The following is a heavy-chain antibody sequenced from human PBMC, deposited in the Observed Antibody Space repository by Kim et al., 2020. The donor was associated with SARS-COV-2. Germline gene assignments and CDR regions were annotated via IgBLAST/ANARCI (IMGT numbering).Heavy chain of an antibody. CDR2: ISYDGSNK. Sequence: GGSLRLSCAASGFTFSSYAMHWVRQAPGKGLEWVAVISYDGSNKYYADSVKGRFTISRDNSKNTLYLQMNSLRAEDTAVYYCARVFAAGGFDYWGQGTLVTVSS. CDR1: GFTFSSYA. D-gene: IGHD6-13*01. CDR3: ARVFAAGGFDY. J-gene: IGHJ4*02. V-gene: IGHV3-30*04.